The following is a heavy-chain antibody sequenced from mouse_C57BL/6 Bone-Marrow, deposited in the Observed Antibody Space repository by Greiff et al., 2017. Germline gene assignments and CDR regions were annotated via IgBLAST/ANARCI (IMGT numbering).Heavy chain of an antibody. CDR2: IWSGGST. CDR1: GFSFTSYG. CDR3: ARKDYDGSWAWFAY. V-gene: IGHV2-2*01. J-gene: IGHJ3*01. Sequence: VQLQQSGPGLVQPSPSLSISCTVSGFSFTSYGVHWVRQSPGKGLEWLGVIWSGGSTDYNAAFISSLSIRKDNSKSQVFFQMNSLQADDTAICYGARKDYDGSWAWFAYWGQGTLVTVSA. D-gene: IGHD1-1*01.